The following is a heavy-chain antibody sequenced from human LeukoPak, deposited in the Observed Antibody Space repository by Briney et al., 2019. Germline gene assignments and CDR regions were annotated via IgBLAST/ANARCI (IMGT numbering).Heavy chain of an antibody. CDR3: ATRDSYEPAGYMDV. CDR1: GGTFSSYA. V-gene: IGHV1-69*13. D-gene: IGHD3-10*01. Sequence: SVKVSCKASGGTFSSYAISWVRQAPGQGLEWMGGIIPIFGTANYAQKFQGRVTITADESTSTAYMGLSSLRSEDTAVYYCATRDSYEPAGYMDVWGKGTTVTISS. CDR2: IIPIFGTA. J-gene: IGHJ6*03.